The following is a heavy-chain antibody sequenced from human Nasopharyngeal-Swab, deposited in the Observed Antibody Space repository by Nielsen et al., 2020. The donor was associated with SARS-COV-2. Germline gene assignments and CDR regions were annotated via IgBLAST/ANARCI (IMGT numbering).Heavy chain of an antibody. V-gene: IGHV1-18*01. Sequence: ASVKVSCKASGYTFNNYGISWVRQAPGQGLEWMGWISPYNANTYYAQKLQGRVAVTTDTSTSTSYMELRSLRSDDTAVYYCARGYYDILTGWMGYFQHWGQGTLVTVSS. CDR3: ARGYYDILTGWMGYFQH. J-gene: IGHJ1*01. D-gene: IGHD3-9*01. CDR2: ISPYNANT. CDR1: GYTFNNYG.